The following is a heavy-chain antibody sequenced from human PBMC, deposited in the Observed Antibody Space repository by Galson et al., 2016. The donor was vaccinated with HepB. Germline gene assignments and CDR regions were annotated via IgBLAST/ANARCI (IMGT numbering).Heavy chain of an antibody. J-gene: IGHJ4*02. CDR2: IYPGDSDT. D-gene: IGHD2-8*01. V-gene: IGHV5-51*01. CDR1: GYKFASLW. CDR3: ARRGTDNGLDF. Sequence: QSGAEVKEPGESLRISCETSGYKFASLWIAWVRQKPGKGLEWMGKIYPGDSDTKYNPAFQGPAIISADKSINTTFLQWSSLRASDTAIYYCARRGTDNGLDFWGQGTPVSVS.